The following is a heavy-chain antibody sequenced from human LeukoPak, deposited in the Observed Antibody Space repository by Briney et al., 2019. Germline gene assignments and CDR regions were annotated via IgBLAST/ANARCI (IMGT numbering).Heavy chain of an antibody. V-gene: IGHV3-74*01. Sequence: GGSLRLSCAASGFTFSSYWMHWVRQAPGKGLVWVSRINSDGSSTSYADSVKGRFTISRGNAKNTLYLQMNSLRSEDTAVYYCARTYYDILTGYYKSRGYLDYWGQGTLVTVSS. D-gene: IGHD3-9*01. CDR3: ARTYYDILTGYYKSRGYLDY. CDR2: INSDGSST. J-gene: IGHJ4*02. CDR1: GFTFSSYW.